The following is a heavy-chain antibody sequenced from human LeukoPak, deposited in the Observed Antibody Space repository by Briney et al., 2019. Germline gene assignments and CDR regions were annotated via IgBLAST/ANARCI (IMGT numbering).Heavy chain of an antibody. J-gene: IGHJ3*02. D-gene: IGHD2-2*01. CDR3: ARVSPSSTSPIAFDN. CDR2: ISSSGSTI. CDR1: GFTFSDYY. V-gene: IGHV3-11*01. Sequence: GGSLRLSCAASGFTFSDYYMSWIRQAPGKGLEWVSYISSSGSTIYYADSVKGRFTISRDNAKNSLYLQMNSLRAEDTAVYYCARVSPSSTSPIAFDNWGQGTMVTVSS.